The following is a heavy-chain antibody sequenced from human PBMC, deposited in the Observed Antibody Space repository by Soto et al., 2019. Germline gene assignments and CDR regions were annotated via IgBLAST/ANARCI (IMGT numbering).Heavy chain of an antibody. J-gene: IGHJ3*02. CDR1: GFTFSRYW. V-gene: IGHV3-7*04. CDR2: IKQDGSEK. Sequence: PGGSLRLSCAASGFTFSRYWMSWVRQAPGKGLEWVANIKQDGSEKWYVDSVKGRFTISRDNTKNSLYLQVNSLRVEDTAVYYCARGDYYDTSGPFSDAFDIWGQGTMVTVSS. CDR3: ARGDYYDTSGPFSDAFDI. D-gene: IGHD3-22*01.